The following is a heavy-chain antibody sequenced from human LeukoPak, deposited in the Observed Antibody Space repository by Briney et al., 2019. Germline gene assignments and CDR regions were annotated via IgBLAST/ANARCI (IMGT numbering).Heavy chain of an antibody. J-gene: IGHJ4*02. CDR2: IYSGGST. Sequence: GGSLRLSCAASGFTVSSNYMSWVRQAPGKGLEWVSVIYSGGSTYYADSVKGRFTISRDNSKNTLYLQMNSLRAEDTAVYYCAKDPEAFWSGYYPFDYWGQGTLVTVSS. D-gene: IGHD3-3*01. V-gene: IGHV3-66*01. CDR1: GFTVSSNY. CDR3: AKDPEAFWSGYYPFDY.